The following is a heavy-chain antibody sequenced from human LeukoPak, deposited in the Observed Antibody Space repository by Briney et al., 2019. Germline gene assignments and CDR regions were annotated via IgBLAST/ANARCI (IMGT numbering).Heavy chain of an antibody. CDR1: GYTFSTYA. CDR2: INAGNGDT. D-gene: IGHD3-3*01. CDR3: ARGHYDFWSGEGDYFDY. Sequence: ASVKVSCKASGYTFSTYAMHWVRQAPGQRFEWMGWINAGNGDTKYSQEFQGRVTITRDTSASTAYMELSSLRSEDMAVYYCARGHYDFWSGEGDYFDYWGQGTLVTVSS. V-gene: IGHV1-3*03. J-gene: IGHJ4*02.